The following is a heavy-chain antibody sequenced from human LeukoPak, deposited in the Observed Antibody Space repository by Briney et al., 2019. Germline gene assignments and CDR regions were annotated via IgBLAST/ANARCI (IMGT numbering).Heavy chain of an antibody. V-gene: IGHV4-59*08. CDR1: DASISGYY. D-gene: IGHD3-3*01. J-gene: IGHJ4*02. CDR2: IHFSGST. CDR3: ASHPDFWSGYYFDY. Sequence: SETLSLTCTVSDASISGYYWSWIRQPPGKGLEWIGSIHFSGSTNYNPSLKSRVTISVDTSKNQFSLKLSSVTAADTAVYYCASHPDFWSGYYFDYWGQGTLVTVSS.